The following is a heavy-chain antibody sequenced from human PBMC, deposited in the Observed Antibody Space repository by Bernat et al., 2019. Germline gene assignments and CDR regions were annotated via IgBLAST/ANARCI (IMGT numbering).Heavy chain of an antibody. CDR1: GFSLSTTGMC. Sequence: QVTLRESGPALVKPTQTLTLTCTFSGFSLSTTGMCVSWIRQPPGKALEWLARIDWDDDKYYSTSLKTRLTISKDTSKNKVVLTMTNMDPVDTATYYCARSGGSGSYYRDDWFDPWGQGTLVTVSS. J-gene: IGHJ5*02. V-gene: IGHV2-70*15. D-gene: IGHD3-10*01. CDR3: ARSGGSGSYYRDDWFDP. CDR2: IDWDDDK.